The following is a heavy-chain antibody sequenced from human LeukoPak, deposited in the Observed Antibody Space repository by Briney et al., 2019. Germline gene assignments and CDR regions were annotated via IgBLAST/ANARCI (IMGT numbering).Heavy chain of an antibody. CDR3: ARALYLGSYSEGY. CDR2: ISPYKGNT. D-gene: IGHD1-26*01. J-gene: IGHJ4*02. V-gene: IGHV1-18*01. CDR1: GYTFTSYS. Sequence: ASVKVSCETSGYTFTSYSITWVRQAPGQGLEWMGWISPYKGNTNYAQKFQGRVTLTTDSSTSTAYMELTGLRSDDTAVFYCARALYLGSYSEGYWGQGTLVTVS.